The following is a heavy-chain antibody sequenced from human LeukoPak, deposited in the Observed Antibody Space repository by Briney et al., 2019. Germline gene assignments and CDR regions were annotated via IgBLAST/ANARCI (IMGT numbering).Heavy chain of an antibody. CDR2: IYYSGCT. D-gene: IGHD3-22*01. CDR3: ARSYYDSSGPTPDY. V-gene: IGHV4-39*07. Sequence: SETLSLTCTVSGGSISSSSYYWGWIRQPPGKGLEWIGSIYYSGCTYYNPSLKSRVTISVDASKNQFSLKLSSVTAADTAVYYCARSYYDSSGPTPDYWGQGTLVTVSS. J-gene: IGHJ4*02. CDR1: GGSISSSSYY.